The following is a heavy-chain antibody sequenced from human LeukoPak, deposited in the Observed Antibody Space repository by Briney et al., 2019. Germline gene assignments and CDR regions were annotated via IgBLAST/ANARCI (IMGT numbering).Heavy chain of an antibody. V-gene: IGHV3-7*01. D-gene: IGHD6-13*01. CDR3: AIIPRAAAGPSARSPFHY. CDR1: GFTFNRCW. J-gene: IGHJ4*02. CDR2: IKQDGSDK. Sequence: GSLRLSCVVSGFTFNRCWMNWVRQAPGKGLEWVANIKQDGSDKYYVDSVKGRFTISRDNAKNSLYLQMNSLRAEDTAVYYCAIIPRAAAGPSARSPFHYWGQGTLVTVSS.